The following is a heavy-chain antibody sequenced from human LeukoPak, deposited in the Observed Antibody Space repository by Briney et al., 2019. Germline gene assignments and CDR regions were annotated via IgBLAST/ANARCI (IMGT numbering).Heavy chain of an antibody. Sequence: GGSLRLSCAVSGLTLSNYGMRWVRQVPGKGLEWVAGISGSGGSTNYAASVKGRFTISRDNWKNTLYLQMNSLTAEDTAVYFCAKRGVVIRVILVGFHKEAYYFDSWGQGVLVTVSS. CDR2: ISGSGGST. V-gene: IGHV3-23*01. CDR3: AKRGVVIRVILVGFHKEAYYFDS. J-gene: IGHJ4*02. D-gene: IGHD3-10*01. CDR1: GLTLSNYG.